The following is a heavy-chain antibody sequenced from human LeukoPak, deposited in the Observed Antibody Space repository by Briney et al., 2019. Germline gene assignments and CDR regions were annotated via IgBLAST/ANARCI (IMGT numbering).Heavy chain of an antibody. J-gene: IGHJ4*02. CDR3: ASLTIFGVG. CDR1: GGSISSSSYY. D-gene: IGHD3-3*01. CDR2: IYYSGST. V-gene: IGHV4-39*01. Sequence: SETLSLTCTVSGGSISSSSYYWGWIRQPPGKGLEWIGSIYYSGSTYYNPSLKSRVTISVDTSKNQFSLKLSSVTAADTAVYYCASLTIFGVGGGQGTLVTVSS.